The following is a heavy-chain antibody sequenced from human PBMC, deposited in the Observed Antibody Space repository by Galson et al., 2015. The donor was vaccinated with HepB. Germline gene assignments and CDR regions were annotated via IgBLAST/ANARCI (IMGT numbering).Heavy chain of an antibody. CDR1: GFTFSSYA. D-gene: IGHD6-13*01. Sequence: SLRLSCAASGFTFSSYAMHWVRQAPGKGLEWVAVISYDGSNKYYADSVKGRFTISRDNSKNTLYLQMNSLRAEDTAVYYCARGEDIAAAGLVFDYWGQGTLVTVSS. CDR2: ISYDGSNK. CDR3: ARGEDIAAAGLVFDY. J-gene: IGHJ4*02. V-gene: IGHV3-30*04.